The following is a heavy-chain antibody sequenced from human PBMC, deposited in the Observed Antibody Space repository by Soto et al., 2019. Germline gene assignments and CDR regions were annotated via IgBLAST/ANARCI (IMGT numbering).Heavy chain of an antibody. V-gene: IGHV4-59*08. Sequence: QVQLQESGPGLVKPSETLSLTCTVSGGSISSYYWSWIRQPPGKGLEWIGYIYYSGSTNYNPSLKRRVTISVDTSKNQFSLKLSSVTAADTAVYYCARLGVELASSWFDPWGQGTLVTVSS. J-gene: IGHJ5*02. CDR2: IYYSGST. D-gene: IGHD1-7*01. CDR1: GGSISSYY. CDR3: ARLGVELASSWFDP.